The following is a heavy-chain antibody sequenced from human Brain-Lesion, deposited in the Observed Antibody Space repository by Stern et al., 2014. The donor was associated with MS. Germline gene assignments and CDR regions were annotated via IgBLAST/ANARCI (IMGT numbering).Heavy chain of an antibody. CDR2: IYTTGST. CDR3: ARDKEDTNMAFRYFDN. Sequence: QVQLVQSGPGLVKPSQTLSLTCTVSGGSVGSGSYDWSWIRQPAGKGLEWIGRIYTTGSTYYNPSLKSRVSISIDPSKNQFPRKLPSVTAADTAVCYCARDKEDTNMAFRYFDNWGQGTLGTVAS. D-gene: IGHD5-18*01. V-gene: IGHV4-61*02. J-gene: IGHJ4*02. CDR1: GGSVGSGSYD.